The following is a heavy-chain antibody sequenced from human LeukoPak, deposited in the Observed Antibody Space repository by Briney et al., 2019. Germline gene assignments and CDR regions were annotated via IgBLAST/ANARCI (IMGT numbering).Heavy chain of an antibody. CDR2: IIPILGTV. V-gene: IGHV1-69*05. CDR1: GGTFISYA. D-gene: IGHD3-22*01. J-gene: IGHJ4*02. CDR3: ARGGSDYYDSSGYYSHIDY. Sequence: SVKVSCKASGGTFISYAISWVRQAPGQGLEWMGGIIPILGTVNYAQKFQGRVTIVTDDSTSTAYMELSSLRSEDTAGYDCARGGSDYYDSSGYYSHIDYWGQGTLVTVSS.